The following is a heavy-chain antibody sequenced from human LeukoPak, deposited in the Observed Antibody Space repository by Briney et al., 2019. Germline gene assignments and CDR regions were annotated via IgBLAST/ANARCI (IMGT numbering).Heavy chain of an antibody. J-gene: IGHJ4*02. CDR3: ARGRRRYGDIQRHFDY. Sequence: KTGGSLRLSCAASGFTFSSYGMSWIRQPPGKGLEWIGEINHSGSTNYNPSLKSRVTISVDTSKNQFSLKLSSVTAADTAVYYCARGRRRYGDIQRHFDYWGQGTLVTVSS. CDR1: GFTFSSYG. CDR2: INHSGST. D-gene: IGHD4-17*01. V-gene: IGHV4-34*01.